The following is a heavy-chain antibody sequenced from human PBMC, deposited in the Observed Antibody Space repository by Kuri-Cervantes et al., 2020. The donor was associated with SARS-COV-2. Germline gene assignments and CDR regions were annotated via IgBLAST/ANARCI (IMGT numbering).Heavy chain of an antibody. CDR3: ASYSERAMDV. Sequence: ETLSLTCAASGFTFSSYWMSWVRQAPGKGLEWVANIKQDGSEKYYVDSVKGRFTISRDSAKNSLYLQMNSLRAEDTAVYYCASYSERAMDVWGKGTTVTVSS. V-gene: IGHV3-7*01. J-gene: IGHJ6*04. D-gene: IGHD6-13*01. CDR1: GFTFSSYW. CDR2: IKQDGSEK.